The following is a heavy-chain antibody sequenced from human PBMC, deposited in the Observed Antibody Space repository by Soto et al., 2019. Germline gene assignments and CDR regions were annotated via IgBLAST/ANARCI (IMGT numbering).Heavy chain of an antibody. CDR1: GFTVSSNY. CDR2: IYSGGTT. V-gene: IGHV3-66*01. D-gene: IGHD3-10*01. CDR3: ASGASGNYR. Sequence: EVLLVEAGGGLVQPGGSLRLSCAASGFTVSSNYMTWVRQAPVKGLEWVSNIYSGGTTSYADSVKGRFTISRDNSENTLLLQMNSLRDDDTAVYYCASGASGNYRWGQGTLVTVSS. J-gene: IGHJ4*02.